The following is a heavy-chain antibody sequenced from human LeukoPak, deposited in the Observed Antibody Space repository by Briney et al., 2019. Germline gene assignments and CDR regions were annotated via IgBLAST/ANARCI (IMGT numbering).Heavy chain of an antibody. Sequence: PGGSLRLSCAASGFTFSSYAMSWVRQAPGKGLEWVSAISGSGAGTYYADSVKGRSTISRDNSKNTLYLQMNSLRADDTAVYCCAKGSYSSGWANRYWGQGTLVTVSS. CDR3: AKGSYSSGWANRY. CDR1: GFTFSSYA. J-gene: IGHJ4*02. CDR2: ISGSGAGT. D-gene: IGHD6-19*01. V-gene: IGHV3-23*01.